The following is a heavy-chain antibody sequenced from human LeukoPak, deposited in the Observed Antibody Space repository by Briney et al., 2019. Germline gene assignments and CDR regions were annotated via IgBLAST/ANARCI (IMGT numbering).Heavy chain of an antibody. Sequence: PGGSLRLSCAASGFTFSSYAMSWVRQAPGKGLEWVSAISGSGGSTYYADSVKGRFTISRDNSENTLYLQMNSLRAEDTAVYYCAKPSYYDSSGYYSYYFDYWGQGTLVTVSS. V-gene: IGHV3-23*01. CDR3: AKPSYYDSSGYYSYYFDY. J-gene: IGHJ4*02. CDR1: GFTFSSYA. D-gene: IGHD3-22*01. CDR2: ISGSGGST.